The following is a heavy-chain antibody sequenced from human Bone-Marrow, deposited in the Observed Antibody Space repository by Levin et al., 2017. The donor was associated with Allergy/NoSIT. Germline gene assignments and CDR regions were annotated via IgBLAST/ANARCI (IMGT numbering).Heavy chain of an antibody. Sequence: PLASVKVSCKVSGYTLRELSIHWVRQAPGKGLEWMGGFDPEDGETIYAQKLQGRVTMTEDTSIDTAYMELSSLRSDDTAVYYCARESAEYYFDFWGQGTLVTVSS. CDR2: FDPEDGET. CDR1: GYTLRELS. V-gene: IGHV1-24*01. J-gene: IGHJ4*02. CDR3: ARESAEYYFDF. D-gene: IGHD6-19*01.